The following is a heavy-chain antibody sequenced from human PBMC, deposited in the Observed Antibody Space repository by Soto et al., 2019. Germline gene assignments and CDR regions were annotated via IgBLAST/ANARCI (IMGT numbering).Heavy chain of an antibody. V-gene: IGHV1-69*12. CDR2: IIPIFGTA. J-gene: IGHJ6*02. D-gene: IGHD3-22*01. Sequence: QVQLVQSGAEVKKPGSSVKVSCKASGGTFSSYAISWVRQAPGQGLEWMGGIIPIFGTADYAQKFQGRVTITADQSXSXAYMELSSLRAEDTAVYYCASHYDSSSYYYYYGMDVWGQGTTVTVSS. CDR3: ASHYDSSSYYYYYGMDV. CDR1: GGTFSSYA.